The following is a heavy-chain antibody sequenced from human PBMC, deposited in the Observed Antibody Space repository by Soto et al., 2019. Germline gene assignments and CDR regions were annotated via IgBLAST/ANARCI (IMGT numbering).Heavy chain of an antibody. J-gene: IGHJ6*02. CDR1: GFTVSSDS. CDR3: ARHYSAMGV. V-gene: IGHV3-53*02. Sequence: EVQLVETGGDLIQPGGSLRLSCAASGFTVSSDSMTWVRQAPGKGLEWISISYSDNNTDYADSVKGRFSISRDTSKNILYLQMNSLTAEDTAEYYCARHYSAMGVWGQGTTVTVSS. CDR2: SYSDNNT.